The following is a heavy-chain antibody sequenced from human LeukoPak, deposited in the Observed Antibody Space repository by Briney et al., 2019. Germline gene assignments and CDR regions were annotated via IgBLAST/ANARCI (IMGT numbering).Heavy chain of an antibody. D-gene: IGHD6-19*01. Sequence: PGGSLRLSCAASGFTFSSYGMYWVRQAPGKGLEWVAVISFDGSNKYYADSVRGRFTVSRDNSKDTLYLQMNSLRAEDTAVYYCAKDEIGAVAGLLDYWGQGTLVTVSS. J-gene: IGHJ4*02. CDR3: AKDEIGAVAGLLDY. CDR2: ISFDGSNK. CDR1: GFTFSSYG. V-gene: IGHV3-30*18.